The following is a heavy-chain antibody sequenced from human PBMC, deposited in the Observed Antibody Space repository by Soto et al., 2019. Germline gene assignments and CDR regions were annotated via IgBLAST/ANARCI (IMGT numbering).Heavy chain of an antibody. D-gene: IGHD2-21*02. CDR3: ALEPMGTAGFDY. J-gene: IGHJ4*02. Sequence: QVQMVQSGAEVKKPGASVKVSCKASGHTFTGHHMHWVRQAPGQGLEWMGLIDLDIGGTKYAQKFQGRVTSTSDTSITTAYMELRGLRSDDTAVYYCALEPMGTAGFDYWGQGTLVTVSS. CDR2: IDLDIGGT. V-gene: IGHV1-2*02. CDR1: GHTFTGHH.